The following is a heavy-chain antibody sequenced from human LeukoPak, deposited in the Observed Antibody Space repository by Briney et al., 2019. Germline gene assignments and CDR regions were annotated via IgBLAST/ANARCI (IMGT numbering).Heavy chain of an antibody. D-gene: IGHD2-15*01. V-gene: IGHV5-51*01. Sequence: GESLKISCKSSGYIFISYWIGWVRQMPGKGLEWMGIISPGDSDTRYSPSFQAQVTISADKSISTAYLQWSSLKASDTAMYYCARRYCSAGSCLDYWGQGTLVTVSS. CDR2: ISPGDSDT. CDR1: GYIFISYW. CDR3: ARRYCSAGSCLDY. J-gene: IGHJ4*02.